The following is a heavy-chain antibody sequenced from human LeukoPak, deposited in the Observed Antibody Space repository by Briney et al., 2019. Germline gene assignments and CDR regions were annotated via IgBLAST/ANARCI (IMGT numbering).Heavy chain of an antibody. D-gene: IGHD2-2*01. V-gene: IGHV3-21*01. CDR2: ISSSSSYI. CDR1: GFTFSSYS. CDR3: ARDVVPAALTKWFDP. Sequence: GGSLRLSCAASGFTFSSYSMNWVRQAPGKGLEGVSSISSSSSYIYYADSVKGRFTISRDNAKNSLYLQMNSLRAEDTAVYYCARDVVPAALTKWFDPWGQGTLVTVSS. J-gene: IGHJ5*02.